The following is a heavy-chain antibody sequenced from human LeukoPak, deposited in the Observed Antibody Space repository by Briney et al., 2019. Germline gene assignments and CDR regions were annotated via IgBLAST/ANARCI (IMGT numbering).Heavy chain of an antibody. V-gene: IGHV3-48*01. J-gene: IGHJ4*02. D-gene: IGHD3-22*01. CDR2: ISSSSSTI. Sequence: PGGSLRLSCAASGFSFSTYTMNWVRQAPGKGLDWVSYISSSSSTIYYADSVKGRFTISRDNANNSLYLQMNSLRTEDTAVYYCTADLSDSSAWSFDHWGQGTLVTVSS. CDR3: TADLSDSSAWSFDH. CDR1: GFSFSTYT.